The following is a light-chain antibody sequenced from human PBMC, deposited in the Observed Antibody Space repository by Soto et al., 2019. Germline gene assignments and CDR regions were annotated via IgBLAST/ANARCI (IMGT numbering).Light chain of an antibody. J-gene: IGKJ1*01. CDR3: QQYGSSPSWT. V-gene: IGKV3-20*01. Sequence: EIVLTQSPGTLSLSPGERATLSCRASQSVSSSYLAWYQQKPGQAPRLLIYGASSRATGIPDRFSGSGSGTDFTLTISRLEPEEFAVYYCQQYGSSPSWTFGQGNKV. CDR1: QSVSSSY. CDR2: GAS.